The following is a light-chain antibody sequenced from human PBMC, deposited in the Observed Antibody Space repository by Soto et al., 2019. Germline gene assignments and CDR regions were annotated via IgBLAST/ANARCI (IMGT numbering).Light chain of an antibody. CDR3: QQSYSTPLT. V-gene: IGKV1-5*01. Sequence: DSQRTQSPSTLSASVGDRVTITCRASQSISSYLAWYQQKPGKAPKVLIFDASSLESGVPSRFSGSGSGTEFTLSISGLQPDDFATYYCQQSYSTPLTFGGGTKVDIK. CDR2: DAS. CDR1: QSISSY. J-gene: IGKJ4*01.